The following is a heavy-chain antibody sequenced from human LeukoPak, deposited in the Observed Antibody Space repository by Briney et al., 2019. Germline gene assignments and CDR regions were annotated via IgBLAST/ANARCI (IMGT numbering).Heavy chain of an antibody. CDR2: ISYDGSNK. CDR1: GFTFSGFG. J-gene: IGHJ4*02. CDR3: AKSSPTDY. Sequence: GGSLRLSCAASGFTFSGFGMHWVRQAPGKGLEWVAVISYDGSNKYYADSVKGRFTISRDNFKNTLYLQMNSLRAEDTAVYYCAKSSPTDYWGQGTLVTVSS. D-gene: IGHD1-26*01. V-gene: IGHV3-30*18.